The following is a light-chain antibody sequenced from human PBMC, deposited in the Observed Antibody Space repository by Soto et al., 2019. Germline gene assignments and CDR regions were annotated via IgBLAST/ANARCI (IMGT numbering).Light chain of an antibody. J-gene: IGKJ2*01. CDR1: QSVSSY. CDR3: QQRSNWPHT. CDR2: DAS. Sequence: EIVLTQSPATLSLSPGERATLSCRASQSVSSYLAWYQQKPGQAPRLLIYDASNRATGIPARFSGSGSGTDFTLTISRLEPEDFAFYYCQQRSNWPHTFGQGTKLEMK. V-gene: IGKV3-11*01.